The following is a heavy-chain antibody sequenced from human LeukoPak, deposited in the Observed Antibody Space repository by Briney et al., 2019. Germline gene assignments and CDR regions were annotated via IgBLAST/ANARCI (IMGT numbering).Heavy chain of an antibody. J-gene: IGHJ4*02. D-gene: IGHD5-24*01. Sequence: GGSLRLSCVASGFTFTNFAVHWVRQAPGKGLEWVAFISYDGSTKYCADSVKGRFTISRDNSKNTLYLQMNSLRTEDTAVYYCARRSRDGWYFDYWGQGTLVTVSS. CDR2: ISYDGSTK. CDR1: GFTFTNFA. CDR3: ARRSRDGWYFDY. V-gene: IGHV3-30*04.